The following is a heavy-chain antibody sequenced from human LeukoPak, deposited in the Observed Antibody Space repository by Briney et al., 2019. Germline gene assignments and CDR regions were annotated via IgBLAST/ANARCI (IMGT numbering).Heavy chain of an antibody. V-gene: IGHV4-59*12. Sequence: SETLSLTCTVSGGSISSYYWSWIRQPPGKGLEWIGYIYYGGSTNYNPSLKSRVTISVDTSKNQFSLKLSSVTAADTAVYYCARGIAAARWGQGTLVTVSS. CDR1: GGSISSYY. CDR2: IYYGGST. CDR3: ARGIAAAR. D-gene: IGHD6-13*01. J-gene: IGHJ4*02.